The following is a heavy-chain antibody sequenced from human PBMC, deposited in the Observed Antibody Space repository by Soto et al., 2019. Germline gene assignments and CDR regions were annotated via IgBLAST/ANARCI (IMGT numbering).Heavy chain of an antibody. D-gene: IGHD2-2*01. CDR3: ASTHCSSTSCYYYYGMDV. J-gene: IGHJ6*02. V-gene: IGHV5-10-1*01. CDR2: IDPSDSYT. CDR1: GYSFTSYW. Sequence: LGESLKIPCKGSGYSFTSYWISWVRQMPGKGLEWVGRIDPSDSYTNYSPSCQGHVTISAAKSNSTAYLQWSSLKASDTAMYYCASTHCSSTSCYYYYGMDVWGQGTTVTVSS.